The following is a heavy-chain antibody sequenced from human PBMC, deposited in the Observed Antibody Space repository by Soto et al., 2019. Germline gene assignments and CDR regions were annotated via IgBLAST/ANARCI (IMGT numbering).Heavy chain of an antibody. CDR3: ASTYYYDSSGYKFDY. J-gene: IGHJ4*02. D-gene: IGHD3-22*01. CDR2: IIPIFGTA. V-gene: IGHV1-69*13. CDR1: GGTFSSYA. Sequence: ASVKVSCKASGGTFSSYAISWVRQAPGQGLEWMGGIIPIFGTANYAQKFQGRVTITADESTSTAYMELSSLRSEDTAVYYCASTYYYDSSGYKFDYWGQGTLVTVSS.